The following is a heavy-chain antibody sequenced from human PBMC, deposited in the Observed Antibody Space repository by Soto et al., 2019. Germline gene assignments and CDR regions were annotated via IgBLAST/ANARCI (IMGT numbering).Heavy chain of an antibody. J-gene: IGHJ4*02. Sequence: QVQLVESGGGLVKPGGSLRLSCAVSGFTFSDYYMTWIRQAPGKGLEWGSYISSSTSHTNYADSVKGRFTISRDNAKNSLFLQMSSLRAEDTAVYYCARGRGAAADYFDFWGQGTLVTVSS. D-gene: IGHD6-13*01. CDR1: GFTFSDYY. V-gene: IGHV3-11*05. CDR3: ARGRGAAADYFDF. CDR2: ISSSTSHT.